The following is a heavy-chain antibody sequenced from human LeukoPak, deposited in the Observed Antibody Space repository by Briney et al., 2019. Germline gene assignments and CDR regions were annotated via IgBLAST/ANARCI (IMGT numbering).Heavy chain of an antibody. CDR3: ARGVAAAGTGFGDY. CDR1: GGSISSSSFY. CDR2: TYYRGTT. Sequence: SETLSLTCTVSGGSISSSSFYWGWIRQPPGKGLEWIGSTYYRGTTHYNTSLKSRVTLSVDTSKNQFSLKLSSVTAADTAVYYCARGVAAAGTGFGDYWGQGALVTVSS. J-gene: IGHJ4*02. V-gene: IGHV4-39*07. D-gene: IGHD6-13*01.